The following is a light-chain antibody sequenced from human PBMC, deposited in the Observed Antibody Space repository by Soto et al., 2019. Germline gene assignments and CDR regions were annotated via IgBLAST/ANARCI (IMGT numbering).Light chain of an antibody. CDR3: QQYNSYYT. J-gene: IGKJ2*01. CDR2: GAS. CDR1: QSVSSHF. V-gene: IGKV3-20*01. Sequence: IVLPQSPAPRSLSPGERATLSYRASQSVSSHFLAWYLQIPGQAPKVLIFGASCRATGSPDRFSGSGSGTDFTLTINSLQPDDFATYYCQQYNSYYTFGKGNK.